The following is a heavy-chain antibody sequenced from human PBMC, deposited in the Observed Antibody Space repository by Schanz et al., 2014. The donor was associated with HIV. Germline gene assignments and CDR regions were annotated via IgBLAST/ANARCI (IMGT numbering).Heavy chain of an antibody. Sequence: QVWLVQSGAEVKKPGASVRVSCKASGYNFGNLDINWVRQATGQGLEWLGWMNPGSGNTGYAWKFQGRVTMTRDTSISTAYMELSRLRSDDTAVYYCARGRSGYCSGGSCPYGRYYFDYWGQGTLVTVSS. J-gene: IGHJ4*02. CDR1: GYNFGNLD. CDR3: ARGRSGYCSGGSCPYGRYYFDY. V-gene: IGHV1-8*02. D-gene: IGHD2-15*01. CDR2: MNPGSGNT.